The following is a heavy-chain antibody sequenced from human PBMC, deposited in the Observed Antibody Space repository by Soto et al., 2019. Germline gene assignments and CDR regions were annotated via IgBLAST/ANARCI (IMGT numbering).Heavy chain of an antibody. J-gene: IGHJ3*02. V-gene: IGHV3-30-3*01. CDR3: TKEKSAMYSGYDAFEI. Sequence: GGSLRLSCAAPGFTFSSYAMHWVRQAPGKGLEWVAVISYDGSNKYYADSVKGRFTISRDNAGNSLHLQMESLRAEDTALYYCTKEKSAMYSGYDAFEIWGRGTMVTVSS. D-gene: IGHD5-12*01. CDR2: ISYDGSNK. CDR1: GFTFSSYA.